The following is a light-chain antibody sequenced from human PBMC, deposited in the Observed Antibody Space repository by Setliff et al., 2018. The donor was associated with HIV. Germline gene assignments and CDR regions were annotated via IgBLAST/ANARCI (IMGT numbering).Light chain of an antibody. CDR3: CSYAGSYTHV. J-gene: IGLJ1*01. Sequence: ALTQPRSVSGSPGQSVTISCTGTSSDVGGYNYVSWYQQHPGKAPKLIIYDVSKRPSGVPDRFSGSKSANTASLTISGLQAEDEADYYCCSYAGSYTHVFGTGTKVTVL. V-gene: IGLV2-11*01. CDR1: SSDVGGYNY. CDR2: DVS.